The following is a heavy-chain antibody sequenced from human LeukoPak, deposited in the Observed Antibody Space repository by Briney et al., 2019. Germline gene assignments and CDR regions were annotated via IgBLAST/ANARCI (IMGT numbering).Heavy chain of an antibody. J-gene: IGHJ6*02. V-gene: IGHV3-74*01. CDR1: GFTFSSYW. Sequence: GGSLRLSCAASGFTFSSYWMHWLRQEPRKGLVWVSLISTDGSSRSYADSVKGRFTISRDNGKNTLYLQMNSLRAEDTAVYYCASYLTSIPSGMDVWGQGATVTVSS. CDR3: ASYLTSIPSGMDV. CDR2: ISTDGSSR. D-gene: IGHD2/OR15-2a*01.